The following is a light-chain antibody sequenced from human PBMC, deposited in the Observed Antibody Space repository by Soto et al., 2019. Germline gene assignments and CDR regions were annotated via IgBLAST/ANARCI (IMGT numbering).Light chain of an antibody. V-gene: IGKV1-39*01. CDR1: QSISSY. CDR2: AAS. J-gene: IGKJ1*01. CDR3: LQHNTYTWT. Sequence: DIQMTQSPSSLSASVGDRVTITCRESQSISSYLNWYQQKPGKAPKLLIYAASTLQSGVLSMFSGSGSGTDFTLTISSLQPEDFATYYCLQHNTYTWTFGQGTKVDIK.